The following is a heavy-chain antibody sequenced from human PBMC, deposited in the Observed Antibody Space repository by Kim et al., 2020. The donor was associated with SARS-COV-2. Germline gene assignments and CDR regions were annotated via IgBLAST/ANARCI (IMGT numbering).Heavy chain of an antibody. D-gene: IGHD3-10*01. CDR3: ARDNGSGRTLDI. CDR2: IYHSGST. CDR1: GGSISSGGYS. V-gene: IGHV4-30-2*01. J-gene: IGHJ3*02. Sequence: SETLSLTCAVSGGSISSGGYSWSWIRQPPGKGLEWIGYIYHSGSTYYNPSLKSRVTISVDRSKNQFSLKLSSVTAADTAVYYCARDNGSGRTLDIWGQGTMVTVSS.